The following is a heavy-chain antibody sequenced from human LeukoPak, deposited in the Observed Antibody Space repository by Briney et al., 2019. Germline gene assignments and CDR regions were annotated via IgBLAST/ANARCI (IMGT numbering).Heavy chain of an antibody. CDR2: ISNSGSST. CDR1: GFTFSDNY. CDR3: ASTVPAALI. J-gene: IGHJ4*02. Sequence: GGSLRLSCVVSGFTFSDNYMSWIRQSPGKGLEWISYISNSGSSTYYADSVKGRFTISRDNAKNSLYLQMSSLRAEDTAVYYCASTVPAALIWGQGTLVTVSS. D-gene: IGHD2-2*01. V-gene: IGHV3-11*01.